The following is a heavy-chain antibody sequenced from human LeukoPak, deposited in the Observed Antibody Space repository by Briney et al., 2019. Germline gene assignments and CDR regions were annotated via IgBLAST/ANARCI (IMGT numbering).Heavy chain of an antibody. CDR2: INPNSGGT. CDR3: ARERRLGIHLGLAVDY. Sequence: GSSVKVSCKASGGTFSSYAISWVRQAPGQGLEWMGWINPNSGGTNYAQKFQGWVTMTRDTSISTAYMELSRLRSDDTAVYYCARERRLGIHLGLAVDYWGQGTLVTVSS. D-gene: IGHD7-27*01. V-gene: IGHV1-2*04. J-gene: IGHJ4*02. CDR1: GGTFSSYA.